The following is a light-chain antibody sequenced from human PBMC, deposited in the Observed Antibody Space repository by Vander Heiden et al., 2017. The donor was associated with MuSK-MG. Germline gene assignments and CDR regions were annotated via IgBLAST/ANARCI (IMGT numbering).Light chain of an antibody. CDR1: RSTIGHTI. J-gene: IGLJ2*01. V-gene: IGLV1-44*01. Sequence: SVLTHPLSASGTHGQRVSLSYSASRSTIGHTIVNWYQQLPRTAPHLLIRCNNQRPSGVPDRFSGSKSGTSASLAISGLQSEDEAIYYCAAWDDSLNGLVVFGGGTQLTVL. CDR2: CNN. CDR3: AAWDDSLNGLVV.